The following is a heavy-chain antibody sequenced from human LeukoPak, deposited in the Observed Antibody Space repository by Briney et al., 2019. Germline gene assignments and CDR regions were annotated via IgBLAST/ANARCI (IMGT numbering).Heavy chain of an antibody. D-gene: IGHD6-13*01. CDR2: IWPRDSST. V-gene: IGHV5-51*03. CDR3: ARVGISASGTFDY. CDR1: GYSFTNYW. Sequence: PGESPKISCKGSGYSFTNYWIGWVRQMPGQGLEWMGIIWPRDSSTRYSPSFEGQVIMSADKSISVAYLQWSSLKASDTAIYYCARVGISASGTFDYWGQGILVTVSS. J-gene: IGHJ4*02.